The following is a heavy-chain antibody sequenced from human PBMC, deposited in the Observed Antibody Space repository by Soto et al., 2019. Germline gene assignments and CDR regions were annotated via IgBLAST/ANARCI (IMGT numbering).Heavy chain of an antibody. CDR2: IYYSGST. V-gene: IGHV4-30-4*01. Sequence: LSLTCTVSGGSISSGDYYWSWIRQPPGKGLEWIGYIYYSGSTYYNPSLKSRVTISVDTSKNQFSLKLSSVTAADTAVYYCARDLVPAAIAARKGGWLDPWGQGTQVTVSS. CDR3: ARDLVPAAIAARKGGWLDP. J-gene: IGHJ5*02. CDR1: GGSISSGDYY. D-gene: IGHD2-2*02.